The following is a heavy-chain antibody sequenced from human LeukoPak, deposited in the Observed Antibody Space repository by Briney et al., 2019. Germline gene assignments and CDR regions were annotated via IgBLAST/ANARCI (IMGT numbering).Heavy chain of an antibody. D-gene: IGHD1-26*01. CDR2: ISYDGSNQ. CDR3: ARPGGAPLFWYFDL. Sequence: SGGSLRLSCAASGFTFSNYAMHWVRQAPGKGLEWVAVISYDGSNQNYADSVKGRFTISRDNSKNTLHLQMNSLRGEDTAVYYRARPGGAPLFWYFDLWGRGTLVTVSS. V-gene: IGHV3-30-3*01. CDR1: GFTFSNYA. J-gene: IGHJ2*01.